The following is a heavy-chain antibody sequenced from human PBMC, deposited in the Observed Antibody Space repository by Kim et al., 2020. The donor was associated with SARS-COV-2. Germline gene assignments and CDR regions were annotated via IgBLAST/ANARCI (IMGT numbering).Heavy chain of an antibody. D-gene: IGHD1-26*01. Sequence: GGSLRLSCAVSGFTFSNYWMHWVRQAPGKGLVWVSRINSDGSSIYYADSVKGRFTISRDNAKNTLYLQINSLRAEDTAVYYCVRTSQAATRAFDSWGQGTLVTVSS. J-gene: IGHJ4*02. V-gene: IGHV3-74*01. CDR1: GFTFSNYW. CDR3: VRTSQAATRAFDS. CDR2: INSDGSSI.